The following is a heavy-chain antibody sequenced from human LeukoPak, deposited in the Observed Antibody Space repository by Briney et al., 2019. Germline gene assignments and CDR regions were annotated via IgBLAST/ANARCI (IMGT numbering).Heavy chain of an antibody. J-gene: IGHJ4*02. D-gene: IGHD6-13*01. CDR2: IKQDGSEK. Sequence: PGGSLRLSCAVSGFTFSSYWMSWVRQAPGKGLEWVANIKQDGSEKYYVDSVKGRFTISRDNAKNSLYLQMNSLRAEDTAVYYCARGSSSSWYFVVPIDYWGQGTLVTVSS. V-gene: IGHV3-7*01. CDR1: GFTFSSYW. CDR3: ARGSSSSWYFVVPIDY.